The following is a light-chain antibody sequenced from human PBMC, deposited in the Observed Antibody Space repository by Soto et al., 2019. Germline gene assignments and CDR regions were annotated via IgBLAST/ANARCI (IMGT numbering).Light chain of an antibody. CDR2: AVS. CDR3: SSYTINNSYV. CDR1: SIDVGANIF. J-gene: IGLJ1*01. V-gene: IGLV2-14*01. Sequence: QSVLTQPASVSGSPGQSITISCTGTSIDVGANIFVSWPQQHPGKAPKLMIYAVSSRPSGVSYRFSGSKSGNTASLTISGLQAEDEADYYCSSYTINNSYVFGTGTKVTVL.